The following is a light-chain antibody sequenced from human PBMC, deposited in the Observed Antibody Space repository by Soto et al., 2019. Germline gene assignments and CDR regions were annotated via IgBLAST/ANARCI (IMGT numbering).Light chain of an antibody. J-gene: IGLJ1*01. CDR3: SSYTISDTYV. CDR1: SSYVGVYNH. CDR2: EVT. Sequence: QSVLTQPASVSCSPVQSITISCTGGSSYVGVYNHVSWYQHLPGKAPKLLIYEVTYRPSGVSPRFSGSKSGNTASLTISGLQAEDEADYYCSSYTISDTYVFGTGTKVTVL. V-gene: IGLV2-14*01.